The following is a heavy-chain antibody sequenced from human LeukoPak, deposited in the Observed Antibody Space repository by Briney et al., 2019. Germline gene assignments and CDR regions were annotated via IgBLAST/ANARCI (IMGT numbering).Heavy chain of an antibody. CDR1: GGSISSSYYY. V-gene: IGHV4-39*01. CDR3: ARHEGRSSSWDYFDY. Sequence: PSETLSLTCTVSGGSISSSYYYWGWIRQTPGKGLEWFGSMSYGGNTYYNPSLESRVTLSVDTSKNQFSLKLSSVTAADTAVYYCARHEGRSSSWDYFDYWGQGTLVTVSS. J-gene: IGHJ4*02. CDR2: MSYGGNT. D-gene: IGHD6-13*01.